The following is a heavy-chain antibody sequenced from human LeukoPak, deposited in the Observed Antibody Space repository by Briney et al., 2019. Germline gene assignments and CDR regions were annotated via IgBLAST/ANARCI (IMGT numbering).Heavy chain of an antibody. Sequence: SETLSLTCTVSGGSSSSYYWSWIRQPAGKGLEWIGRIYTSGSTNCNPSLKSRVTMSVDTSKNQFSLKLSSVTAADTAVYYCARDRRYFDWLLLSGWFDPWGQGTLVTVSS. CDR2: IYTSGST. J-gene: IGHJ5*02. CDR3: ARDRRYFDWLLLSGWFDP. CDR1: GGSSSSYY. D-gene: IGHD3-9*01. V-gene: IGHV4-4*07.